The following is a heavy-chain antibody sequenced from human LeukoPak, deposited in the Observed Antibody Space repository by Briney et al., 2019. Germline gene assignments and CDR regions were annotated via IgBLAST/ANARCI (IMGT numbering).Heavy chain of an antibody. CDR1: GFTFSSYA. D-gene: IGHD4-11*01. CDR2: ISGSGGST. V-gene: IGHV3-23*01. Sequence: GGSLRLSCESSGFTFSSYAMSWVRTSPAKGMPWVSAISGSGGSTYYADSVKGRFTISRDNSKNTLYLQMNSLRAEDTAVYYCAKDRKYGTVTGYFDYWGQGTLVTVSS. CDR3: AKDRKYGTVTGYFDY. J-gene: IGHJ4*02.